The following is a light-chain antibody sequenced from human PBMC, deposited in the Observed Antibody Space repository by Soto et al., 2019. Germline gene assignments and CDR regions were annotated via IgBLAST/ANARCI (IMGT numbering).Light chain of an antibody. CDR2: RAD. Sequence: QSVLTQPPSASGTPGPTVTISCSGRSSNIGGNYVYWYQQLPGTAPRLVLYRADQRPSGVPDRFSGSKSGTSASLAISGLRSEDEADYFCAAWDDTLSGLVFGGGTKLTVL. V-gene: IGLV1-47*01. CDR3: AAWDDTLSGLV. CDR1: SSNIGGNY. J-gene: IGLJ2*01.